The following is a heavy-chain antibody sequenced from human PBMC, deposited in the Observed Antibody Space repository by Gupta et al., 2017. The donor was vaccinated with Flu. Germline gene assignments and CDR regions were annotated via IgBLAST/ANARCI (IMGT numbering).Heavy chain of an antibody. D-gene: IGHD3-3*01. CDR2: KSGSATST. CDR1: GFTLSSYA. J-gene: IGHJ4*02. V-gene: IGHV3-23*01. Sequence: EVQLLESGGGLVQPGGSVRLSCAASGFTLSSYAMSWVRQAPGKGLGLVSAKSGSATSTDYVDSVKGRFTISRDNSKNTLYLQMSSLRAEDTAVYYCAKEDRGDFWSGYSVDYWGQGTLVTVSS. CDR3: AKEDRGDFWSGYSVDY.